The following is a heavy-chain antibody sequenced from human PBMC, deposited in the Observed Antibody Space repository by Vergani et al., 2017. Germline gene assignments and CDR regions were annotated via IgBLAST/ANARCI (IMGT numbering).Heavy chain of an antibody. J-gene: IGHJ4*02. Sequence: EVQLVESGGGLVKPGGSLRLSCAASGFDFNKAWMSWVRQAPGKGLEWVGRINSKGNGGTTDFAATGQGRFTISIDDSKNTLYLQMKSLKTEDTCVYYCTTAAQEVTRRAMDYWGQGTLVIVSP. CDR3: TTAAQEVTRRAMDY. CDR2: INSKGNGGTT. D-gene: IGHD2-2*01. V-gene: IGHV3-15*01. CDR1: GFDFNKAW.